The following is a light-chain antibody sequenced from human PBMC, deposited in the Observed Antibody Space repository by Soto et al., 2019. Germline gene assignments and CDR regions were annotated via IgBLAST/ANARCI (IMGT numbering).Light chain of an antibody. CDR3: SSFSSDTTLFV. CDR2: EGT. CDR1: ISDVGGYNL. Sequence: QSALTQPASVSGSPGQSIIISCSGGISDVGGYNLVSWYQHHPDKAPKVIIYEGTKRPSGVSTRFSGSKSGNTASLTISGLQAEDEADYYCSSFSSDTTLFVFGGGTKVTVL. V-gene: IGLV2-14*02. J-gene: IGLJ1*01.